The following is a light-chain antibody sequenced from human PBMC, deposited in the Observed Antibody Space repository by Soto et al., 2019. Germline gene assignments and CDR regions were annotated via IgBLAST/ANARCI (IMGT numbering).Light chain of an antibody. CDR1: SSDVGGYNY. J-gene: IGLJ1*01. V-gene: IGLV2-11*01. Sequence: QSALTQPRSVSGSPGQSVTISCTGSSSDVGGYNYVSWYQQHPGKAPKLMIYDVSKRPSGVPDRFSGSKSDNTASLTISGLQAEDEADYYCSSFAAGYTYVFGTGTKLTVL. CDR3: SSFAAGYTYV. CDR2: DVS.